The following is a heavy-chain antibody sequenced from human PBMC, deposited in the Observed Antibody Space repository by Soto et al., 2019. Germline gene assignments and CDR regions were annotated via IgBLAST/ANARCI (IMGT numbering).Heavy chain of an antibody. D-gene: IGHD6-13*01. Sequence: SETLSLTCTVSGGSISSYYWSWIRQPPGKGLEWIGYIYYSGSTNYNPSLKSRVTISVDTSKNQFSLKLSSVTAADAAVYYCARDPEYSSSWYASTGFDPWGQGTLVTVSS. CDR3: ARDPEYSSSWYASTGFDP. CDR1: GGSISSYY. V-gene: IGHV4-59*01. CDR2: IYYSGST. J-gene: IGHJ5*02.